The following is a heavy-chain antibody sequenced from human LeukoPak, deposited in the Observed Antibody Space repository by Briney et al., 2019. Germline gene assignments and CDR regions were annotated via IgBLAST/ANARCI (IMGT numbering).Heavy chain of an antibody. D-gene: IGHD3-22*01. CDR3: AKDPHYDSSGYYLYYFDY. J-gene: IGHJ4*02. CDR2: ISASGGST. CDR1: GFTFRSHD. V-gene: IGHV3-23*01. Sequence: GGSLRLSCAASGFTFRSHDMSWVRQAPGKGLEWVSGISASGGSTFYADSVEGRFTISRDNSKNTLYLQMNSLRAEDTAVYYCAKDPHYDSSGYYLYYFDYWGQGTLVTVSS.